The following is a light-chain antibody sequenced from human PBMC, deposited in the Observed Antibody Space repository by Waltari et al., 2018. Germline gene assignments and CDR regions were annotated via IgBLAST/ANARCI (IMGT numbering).Light chain of an antibody. CDR2: DVS. V-gene: IGLV2-14*01. CDR3: SSYTSSSTLDV. Sequence: QSALTQPAHVYGSPRQSTNSSCNETSSDVGSYNYLSWYQQHPGKVPKLMIYDVSNRPSGVSNRFSGSKSGNTASLTISGLQAEDEADYYCSSYTSSSTLDVFGTGTKVTVL. CDR1: SSDVGSYNY. J-gene: IGLJ1*01.